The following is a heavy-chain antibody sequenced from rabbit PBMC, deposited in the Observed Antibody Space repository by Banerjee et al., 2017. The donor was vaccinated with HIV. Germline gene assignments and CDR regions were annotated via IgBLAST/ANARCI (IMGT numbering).Heavy chain of an antibody. CDR2: INAITGKA. Sequence: QSLEESGGDLVKPGASLTLTCKASGLDFSGDSYDSYMCWVRQTPGKGLEWIACINAITGKAVFATWAKGRFTISKASSTTVTLQMTSLTAADTATYFCATDVVGYGDFNLWGQGTLVTVS. CDR3: ATDVVGYGDFNL. V-gene: IGHV1S40*01. CDR1: GLDFSGDSY. D-gene: IGHD3-1*01. J-gene: IGHJ4*01.